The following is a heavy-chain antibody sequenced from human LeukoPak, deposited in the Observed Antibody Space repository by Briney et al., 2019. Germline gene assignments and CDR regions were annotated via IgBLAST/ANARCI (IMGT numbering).Heavy chain of an antibody. CDR3: AKSGYNRFDY. J-gene: IGHJ4*02. Sequence: GGTLRLSCAASGFTFSNYGMNWVRQTPGKGLEWVSTISSNGDTTYYADSVKGRFTISRDNSKNTLYLQMNSLRAEDTAVYYCAKSGYNRFDYWGQGTLVTVSS. CDR2: ISSNGDTT. V-gene: IGHV3-23*01. D-gene: IGHD5-24*01. CDR1: GFTFSNYG.